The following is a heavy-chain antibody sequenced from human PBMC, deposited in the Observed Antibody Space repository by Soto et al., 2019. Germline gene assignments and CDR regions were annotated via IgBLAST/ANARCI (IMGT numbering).Heavy chain of an antibody. D-gene: IGHD3-10*01. Sequence: SVKVSCKASGGTFSSYTISWVRQAPGQGLEWMGRIIPILGIANYAQKFQGRVTITADKSTSTAYMELSSLRSEDTAVYYCARVISYYGSGSYYPLYYYYMDVWGKGTTVTVSS. CDR3: ARVISYYGSGSYYPLYYYYMDV. CDR1: GGTFSSYT. CDR2: IIPILGIA. J-gene: IGHJ6*03. V-gene: IGHV1-69*02.